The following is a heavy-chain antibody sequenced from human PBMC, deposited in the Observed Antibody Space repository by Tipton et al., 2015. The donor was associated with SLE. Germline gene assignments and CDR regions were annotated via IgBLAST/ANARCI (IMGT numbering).Heavy chain of an antibody. CDR3: ARYVSTWSKFPQYYFDY. Sequence: QLVQSGAEVKKPGASVKVSCKASGYTFTSYYMHWVRQAPGQGLEWMGIINPSGGSTSYAQKFQGRVTMTRDTSTSTVYMELSSLRSEDTAVYYCARYVSTWSKFPQYYFDYWGQGTLVTVSS. J-gene: IGHJ4*02. CDR1: GYTFTSYY. CDR2: INPSGGST. D-gene: IGHD5/OR15-5a*01. V-gene: IGHV1-46*01.